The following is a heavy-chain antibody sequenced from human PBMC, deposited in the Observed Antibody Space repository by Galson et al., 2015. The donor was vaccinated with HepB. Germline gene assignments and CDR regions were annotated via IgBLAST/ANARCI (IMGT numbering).Heavy chain of an antibody. CDR3: AKGTHYYDSSGYSDYFDY. D-gene: IGHD3-22*01. J-gene: IGHJ4*02. Sequence: SLRLSCAASGFTFSSYGMHWVRQAPGKGLEWVAVISYDGSNKYYADSVKGRFTISRDNSKNTLYLQMNSLRAEDTAVYYCAKGTHYYDSSGYSDYFDYWGQGTLVTVSS. V-gene: IGHV3-30*18. CDR2: ISYDGSNK. CDR1: GFTFSSYG.